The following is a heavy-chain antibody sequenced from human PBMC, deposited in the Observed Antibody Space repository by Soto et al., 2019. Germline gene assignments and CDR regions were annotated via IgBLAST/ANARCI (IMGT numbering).Heavy chain of an antibody. CDR1: GFTFSSYW. V-gene: IGHV3-74*01. Sequence: DVQLVESGGGLVQPGGSLRLSCATSGFTFSSYWMHWVRQAPGKGLVWVSRINPDGSTTAYGDSVKGRFTISRDNAKNTLYLQMNSLRAEDTAVYYCARAGLSWGQGTLVTVSS. CDR3: ARAGLS. CDR2: INPDGSTT. J-gene: IGHJ4*02.